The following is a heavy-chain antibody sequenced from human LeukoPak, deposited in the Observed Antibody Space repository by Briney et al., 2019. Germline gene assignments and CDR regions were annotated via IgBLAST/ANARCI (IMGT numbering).Heavy chain of an antibody. J-gene: IGHJ4*02. V-gene: IGHV3-21*01. D-gene: IGHD2-15*01. CDR2: ISSSSSYI. CDR3: ASLGSGYCSGGSCSIDY. CDR1: GFTFSSYS. Sequence: PGGSLRLSCAASGFTFSSYSMNWVRQAPGKGLEWVSSISSSSSYIYYADSVEGRFTISRDNAKNSLYLQMNSLRAEDTAVYYCASLGSGYCSGGSCSIDYWGQGTLVTVSS.